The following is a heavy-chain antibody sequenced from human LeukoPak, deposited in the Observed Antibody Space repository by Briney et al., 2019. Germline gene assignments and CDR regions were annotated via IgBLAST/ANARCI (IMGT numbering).Heavy chain of an antibody. D-gene: IGHD3-10*01. CDR2: ISWNSGSI. CDR1: GFTFDDYA. J-gene: IGHJ4*02. Sequence: QPGRSLRLSCAASGFTFDDYAMRWVRQAPGKGLEWVSGISWNSGSIGYADSVKGRFTISRDNAKNSLYLQMNSLRAEDTALYYCAKGGGLWFGELSRFDYWGQGTLVTVSS. CDR3: AKGGGLWFGELSRFDY. V-gene: IGHV3-9*01.